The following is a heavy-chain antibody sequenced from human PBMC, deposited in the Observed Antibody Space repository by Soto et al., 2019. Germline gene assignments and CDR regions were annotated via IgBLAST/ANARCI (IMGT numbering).Heavy chain of an antibody. Sequence: ASVKVSCKASGYTFTSYAMHWVRQAPGQRLEWMGWINAGNGNTKYSQKFQGRVTITRDTSASTAYMELSSLRSEDTAVYYCARGLYDSSGYYRADYYYYGMDAWGQGTTVTVS. CDR1: GYTFTSYA. D-gene: IGHD3-22*01. J-gene: IGHJ6*02. V-gene: IGHV1-3*01. CDR2: INAGNGNT. CDR3: ARGLYDSSGYYRADYYYYGMDA.